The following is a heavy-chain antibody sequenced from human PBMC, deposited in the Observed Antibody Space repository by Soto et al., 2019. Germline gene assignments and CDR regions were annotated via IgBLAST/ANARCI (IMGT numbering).Heavy chain of an antibody. Sequence: SQTLSLPLAVYCGSFSWDYWRCIRQHPGKGLYGIGEINTSGKSQYNPALKSRVTISVDRSKNQCSLKLSRVTAAAAAVSYCARGVYVVVAARRWNYYYGMEVWAQGTTVTVSS. D-gene: IGHD2-15*01. J-gene: IGHJ6*02. CDR3: ARGVYVVVAARRWNYYYGMEV. V-gene: IGHV4-34*01. CDR1: CGSFSWDY. CDR2: INTSGKS.